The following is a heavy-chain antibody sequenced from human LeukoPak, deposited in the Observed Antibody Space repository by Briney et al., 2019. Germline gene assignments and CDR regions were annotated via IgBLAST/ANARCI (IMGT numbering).Heavy chain of an antibody. CDR2: INWNGGST. D-gene: IGHD6-13*01. J-gene: IGHJ5*02. CDR1: GFTFDDYG. V-gene: IGHV3-20*04. Sequence: PGGSLRLSCAGSGFTFDDYGMSWVRQAPGKGLEWVSGINWNGGSTGYADSVKGRFTISRDTAKNSLYLQMNSLRAEDTALYYCASAYSSSWYDWFDPWGQGTLVTVSS. CDR3: ASAYSSSWYDWFDP.